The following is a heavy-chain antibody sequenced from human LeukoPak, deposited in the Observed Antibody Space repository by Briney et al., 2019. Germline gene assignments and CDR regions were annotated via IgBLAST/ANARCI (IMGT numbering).Heavy chain of an antibody. J-gene: IGHJ4*02. Sequence: GGSLRLSCAAFGFTFSSYSMNWVRQAPGKGLEWVSYISSSSNTIYYADSVKGRFTISRDNAKNSLYLQMNSLRAEDTAVYYCARDRGSGSYYSQDWGQGTLVTVSS. V-gene: IGHV3-48*01. D-gene: IGHD3-10*01. CDR1: GFTFSSYS. CDR3: ARDRGSGSYYSQD. CDR2: ISSSSNTI.